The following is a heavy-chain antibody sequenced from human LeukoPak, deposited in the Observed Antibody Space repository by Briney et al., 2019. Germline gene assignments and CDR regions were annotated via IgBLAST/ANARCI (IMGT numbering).Heavy chain of an antibody. CDR2: INPSGGST. D-gene: IGHD2-15*01. J-gene: IGHJ4*02. V-gene: IGHV1-46*01. CDR1: GYTFTSYY. Sequence: ASVKVSSKASGYTFTSYYMHWVRQAPGQGLEWMGIINPSGGSTSYAQKFQGRVTMTRDTSTSTVYMELSSLRSEDTAVYYCARGHCSGGSCYLSSVDYWGQGTLVTVSS. CDR3: ARGHCSGGSCYLSSVDY.